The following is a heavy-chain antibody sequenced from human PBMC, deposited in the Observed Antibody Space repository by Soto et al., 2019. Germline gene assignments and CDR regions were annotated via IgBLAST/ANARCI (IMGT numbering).Heavy chain of an antibody. J-gene: IGHJ5*02. CDR3: AKGITMIVVFTPFDP. CDR2: ISWDGGTT. CDR1: GFTFDDYS. Sequence: GGSLRLSCAASGFTFDDYSMHWVRQAPGKGLEWVSLISWDGGTTSYADSVKGRFTISRDNSKSSLYLQMNSLRTEDTALYYCAKGITMIVVFTPFDPWGQGTLVTVSS. D-gene: IGHD3-22*01. V-gene: IGHV3-43*01.